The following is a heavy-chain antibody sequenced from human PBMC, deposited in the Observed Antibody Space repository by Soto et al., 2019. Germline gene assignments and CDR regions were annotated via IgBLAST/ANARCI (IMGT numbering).Heavy chain of an antibody. V-gene: IGHV4-39*01. J-gene: IGHJ5*02. D-gene: IGHD3-3*02. CDR3: ASPKIAFYNWFDP. CDR2: IYYSGST. Sequence: SETLSLTCAVAGGSISSSSHYWGRNRQPPGKGLEWIGSIYYSGSTYYNPSLKSRVTISVDTSKNQFSLKLSSVTAADTAVYYCASPKIAFYNWFDPWGQGTLVTVSS. CDR1: GGSISSSSHY.